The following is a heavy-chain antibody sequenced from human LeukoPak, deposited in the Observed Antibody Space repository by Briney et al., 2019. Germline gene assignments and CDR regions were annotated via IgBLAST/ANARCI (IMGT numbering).Heavy chain of an antibody. CDR2: ISSSSSYI. D-gene: IGHD6-19*01. CDR1: GSTFSSYS. V-gene: IGHV3-21*01. Sequence: PGGSLRLSCAASGSTFSSYSMNWVRQAPGKGLEWVSSISSSSSYIYYADSVKGRFTISRDNAKNSLYLQMNSLRAEDTAVYYCARDFGVAGTPGIYYYYYYMDVWGKGTTVTVSS. CDR3: ARDFGVAGTPGIYYYYYYMDV. J-gene: IGHJ6*03.